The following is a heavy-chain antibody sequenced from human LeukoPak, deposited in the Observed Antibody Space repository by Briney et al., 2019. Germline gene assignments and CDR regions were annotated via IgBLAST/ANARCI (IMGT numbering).Heavy chain of an antibody. CDR2: ISYDGSNK. Sequence: GGSLRLSCAASGFTFSSYAMHWVRQAPGKGLEWVAVISYDGSNKCYADSVKGRFTISRDNSRNTLYLQMNSLRAEDTAVYYCARGLMVSWLVRVYYYYGMDVWGQGTTVTVSS. D-gene: IGHD6-19*01. J-gene: IGHJ6*02. V-gene: IGHV3-30*04. CDR3: ARGLMVSWLVRVYYYYGMDV. CDR1: GFTFSSYA.